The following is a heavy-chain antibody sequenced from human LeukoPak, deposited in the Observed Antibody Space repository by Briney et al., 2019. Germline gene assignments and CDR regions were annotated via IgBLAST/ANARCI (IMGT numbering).Heavy chain of an antibody. D-gene: IGHD3-9*01. CDR1: GYTFTGYY. Sequence: ASVKVSCKASGYTFTGYYMHWVRQAPGQGLEWMGWINPNSGGTNYAQKFQGGVTMTRDTSTSTAYMELSRLRSDDTAVYYCARYRFTRYFDWTNDYWGQGTPVTVSS. V-gene: IGHV1-2*02. CDR3: ARYRFTRYFDWTNDY. J-gene: IGHJ4*02. CDR2: INPNSGGT.